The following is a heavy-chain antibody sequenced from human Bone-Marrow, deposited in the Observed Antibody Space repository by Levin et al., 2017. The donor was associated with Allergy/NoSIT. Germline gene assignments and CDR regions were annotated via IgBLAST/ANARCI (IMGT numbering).Heavy chain of an antibody. Sequence: ASVKVSCTTSGYTFTDYYIIWVRQAPGQGLEWMGKFSAYNVDVSSSPPFPFLFTMTADTSTTTAYMELRSLRSDDTALYYCAITAGPTDFDFWVQGTLVSVSS. J-gene: IGHJ4*02. CDR3: AITAGPTDFDF. CDR2: FSAYNVDV. V-gene: IGHV1-18*01. CDR1: GYTFTDYY. D-gene: IGHD6-13*01.